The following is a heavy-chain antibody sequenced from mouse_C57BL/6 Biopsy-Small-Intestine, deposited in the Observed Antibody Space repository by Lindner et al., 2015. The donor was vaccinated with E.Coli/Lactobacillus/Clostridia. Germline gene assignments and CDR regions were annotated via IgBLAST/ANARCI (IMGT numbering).Heavy chain of an antibody. CDR1: GYAFSNYW. V-gene: IGHV1-80*01. J-gene: IGHJ2*01. Sequence: VQLQESGAELVKPGASVKISCRASGYAFSNYWMNWVKQRPGKGLEWIGQIYPGDGDTNYNGKFKGKATLTADKSSSTAYMQLSSLTSEDSAVYLCARAARATYFDYWGQGTTLTVSS. CDR3: ARAARATYFDY. D-gene: IGHD3-1*01. CDR2: IYPGDGDT.